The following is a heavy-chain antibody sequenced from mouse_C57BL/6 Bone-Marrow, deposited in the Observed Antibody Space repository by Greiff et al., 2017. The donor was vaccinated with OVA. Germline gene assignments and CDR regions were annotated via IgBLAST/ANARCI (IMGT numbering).Heavy chain of an antibody. J-gene: IGHJ4*01. Sequence: QVQLQQSGAELVKPGASVKLSCKASGYTFTSYWMQWVKQRPGQGLEWIGEIDPSDSYTNYNQKFKGKATLTVDTSSSTAYMQLSSLTSEDSAVYYCARPKTHAMDYWGQGASVTVSS. CDR2: IDPSDSYT. CDR1: GYTFTSYW. CDR3: ARPKTHAMDY. V-gene: IGHV1-50*01.